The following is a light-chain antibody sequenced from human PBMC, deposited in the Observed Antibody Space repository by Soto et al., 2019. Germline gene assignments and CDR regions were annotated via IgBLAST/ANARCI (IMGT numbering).Light chain of an antibody. J-gene: IGLJ2*01. CDR3: QSYDSSLSGVI. CDR2: GNS. V-gene: IGLV1-40*01. Sequence: QPVLTQPPSVSGAPGQRVTISCTGSRSNIGAGYDVHWYQQLPGTAPKLLIYGNSNRPSGVPDRFSGSKSGTSASLAITGLQAEDEADYYCQSYDSSLSGVIFGEGTKLTV. CDR1: RSNIGAGYD.